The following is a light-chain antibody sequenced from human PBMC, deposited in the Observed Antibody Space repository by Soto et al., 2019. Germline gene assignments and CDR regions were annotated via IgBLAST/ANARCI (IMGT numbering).Light chain of an antibody. CDR1: QSISSN. CDR3: QQYDNWPPT. Sequence: ERVMTQSPATLSVSPVGRATLSCLASQSISSNLAWYQQKPGQAPRLLIYGASTRATGIPARFSGSGSGTEFTLTINSLQSEDFVVYYCQQYDNWPPTFGQGTRLEI. V-gene: IGKV3-15*01. J-gene: IGKJ5*01. CDR2: GAS.